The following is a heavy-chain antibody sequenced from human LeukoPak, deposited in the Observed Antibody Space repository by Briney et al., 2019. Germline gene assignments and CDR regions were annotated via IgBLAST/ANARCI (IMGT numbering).Heavy chain of an antibody. J-gene: IGHJ6*02. CDR2: INTNTGNP. V-gene: IGHV7-4-1*02. D-gene: IGHD2-21*02. CDR3: ARVIELAAYCGGDCYSPPGYYYYGMDV. CDR1: GYTFTSYA. Sequence: ASVKVSCKASGYTFTSYAMNWVRQAPGQGLEWMGWINTNTGNPTYAQGFTGRFVFSLDTSVSTAYLQISSLKAEDTAVYYCARVIELAAYCGGDCYSPPGYYYYGMDVWGQGTTVTVSS.